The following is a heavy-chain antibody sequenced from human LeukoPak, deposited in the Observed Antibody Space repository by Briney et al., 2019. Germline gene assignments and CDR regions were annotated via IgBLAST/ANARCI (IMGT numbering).Heavy chain of an antibody. D-gene: IGHD1-7*01. CDR2: INPNSGGT. CDR3: ARDLTGTTSGWFDP. Sequence: GASVKVSCKASGYTFTGYYMHWVRQAPGQGLEWMGWINPNSGGTNYAQKFQGRVTVTRDTSISTAYMELSRLRSDDTAVYYCARDLTGTTSGWFDPWGQGTLVTVSS. J-gene: IGHJ5*02. V-gene: IGHV1-2*02. CDR1: GYTFTGYY.